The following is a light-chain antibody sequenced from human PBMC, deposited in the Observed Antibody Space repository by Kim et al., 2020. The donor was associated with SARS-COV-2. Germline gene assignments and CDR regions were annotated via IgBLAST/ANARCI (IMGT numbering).Light chain of an antibody. CDR2: DVS. V-gene: IGLV2-11*01. CDR1: SSDVGGYNY. CDR3: CSYAGSYTYV. J-gene: IGLJ1*01. Sequence: QSALTQPRSVSGSPGQSVAISCTGTSSDVGGYNYVSWYQQLPGEAPKLMIYDVSKRPSGVPDRFSGSKSGNTASLTISGLQAEDEADYYCCSYAGSYTYVFGAGTKGTVL.